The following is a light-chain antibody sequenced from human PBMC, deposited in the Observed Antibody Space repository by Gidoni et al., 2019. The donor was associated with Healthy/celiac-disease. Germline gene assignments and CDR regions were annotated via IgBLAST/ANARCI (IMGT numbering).Light chain of an antibody. J-gene: IGKJ1*01. Sequence: DIQTTQSPSTLSASAGDRVTITCRASQSISSWLAWYQQKPGKAPKLLIYKAPSLESGVPSRFSGSGSGTEFTLTISSLQPDDFATYYCQHYNSYSWTFGQGTKVEIK. CDR2: KAP. V-gene: IGKV1-5*03. CDR1: QSISSW. CDR3: QHYNSYSWT.